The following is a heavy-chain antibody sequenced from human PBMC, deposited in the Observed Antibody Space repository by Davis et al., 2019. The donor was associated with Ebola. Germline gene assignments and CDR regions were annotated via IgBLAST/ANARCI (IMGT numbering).Heavy chain of an antibody. J-gene: IGHJ6*02. V-gene: IGHV3-30*04. CDR2: ISYDGSNK. Sequence: GESLKISCAASGFTFSSYAMHWVRQAPGKGLEWVAVISYDGSNKYYADSVKGRFTISRDNSKNTLYLQMNSLRAEDTAVYYCARDLGQQLAYYYYGMDVWGQGTTVTVSS. D-gene: IGHD6-13*01. CDR1: GFTFSSYA. CDR3: ARDLGQQLAYYYYGMDV.